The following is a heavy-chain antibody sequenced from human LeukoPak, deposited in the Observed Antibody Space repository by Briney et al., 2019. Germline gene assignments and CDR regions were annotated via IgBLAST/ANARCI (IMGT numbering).Heavy chain of an antibody. V-gene: IGHV4-30-2*01. CDR3: ARGVPTGVDY. J-gene: IGHJ4*02. CDR1: GGSISSGGYS. D-gene: IGHD4-17*01. CDR2: IYHSGST. Sequence: PSQSLSLTCAVSGGSISSGGYSWSWIRQPPGKGLEWIGYIYHSGSTYYNPSLKSRVTISVDRSKNQFSLKLSSVAAADTAVYYCARGVPTGVDYWGQGTLVTVSS.